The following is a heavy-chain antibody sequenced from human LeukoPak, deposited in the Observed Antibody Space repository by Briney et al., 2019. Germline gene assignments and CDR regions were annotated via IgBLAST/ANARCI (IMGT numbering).Heavy chain of an antibody. V-gene: IGHV4-34*01. CDR1: GGSFSGYY. CDR3: ARGVYCSGGSCFLPLDY. Sequence: SETLSLTCAVYGGSFSGYYWSWIRQPPGKGLEWIGEINHGGSTNYNPSLKSRVTISVDTPKNQFSLKLSSVTAADTAVYYCARGVYCSGGSCFLPLDYWGQGTLVTVSS. CDR2: INHGGST. J-gene: IGHJ4*02. D-gene: IGHD2-15*01.